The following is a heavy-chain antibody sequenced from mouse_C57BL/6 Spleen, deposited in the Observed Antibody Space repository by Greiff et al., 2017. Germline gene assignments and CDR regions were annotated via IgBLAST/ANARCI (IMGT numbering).Heavy chain of an antibody. D-gene: IGHD4-1*01. J-gene: IGHJ2*01. Sequence: QVQLQQPGAELVRPGSSVKLSCKASGYTFTSYWMHWVKQRPIQGLEWIGNIDPSDSETHYNQKFKDKATLTVDKSSSTAYMQLSGLTSEDSAVYYCARLGRCEGYFDYWGQGTTLTVSS. CDR3: ARLGRCEGYFDY. CDR1: GYTFTSYW. V-gene: IGHV1-52*01. CDR2: IDPSDSET.